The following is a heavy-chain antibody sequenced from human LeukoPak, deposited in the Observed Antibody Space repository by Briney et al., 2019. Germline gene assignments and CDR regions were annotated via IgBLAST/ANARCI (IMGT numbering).Heavy chain of an antibody. V-gene: IGHV4-30-2*01. D-gene: IGHD3-3*01. CDR3: ARTDDYYYGMDV. CDR2: IYHSGST. Sequence: SQTLSLTCAVSGGSISSGGYSWSWIRQPPGKGLEWIGYIYHSGSTYYNPSLKSRVTISVDRSKNQFSLKLSSVTAADTAVYYCARTDDYYYGMDVWGQGTTVTVPS. J-gene: IGHJ6*02. CDR1: GGSISSGGYS.